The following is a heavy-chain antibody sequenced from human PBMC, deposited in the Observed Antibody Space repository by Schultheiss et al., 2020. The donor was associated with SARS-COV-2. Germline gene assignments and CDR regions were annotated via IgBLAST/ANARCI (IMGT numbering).Heavy chain of an antibody. D-gene: IGHD3-10*01. V-gene: IGHV3-23*01. Sequence: GGSLRLSCAASGFTFSSYAMTWVRQAPGKGLEWVSCITGGGGNTYYTDSVKGRFTISRDNAKNSLYLQMNSLRAEDTAVYYCARARQRYYFDYWGQGTLVTVSS. CDR3: ARARQRYYFDY. CDR1: GFTFSSYA. J-gene: IGHJ4*02. CDR2: ITGGGGNT.